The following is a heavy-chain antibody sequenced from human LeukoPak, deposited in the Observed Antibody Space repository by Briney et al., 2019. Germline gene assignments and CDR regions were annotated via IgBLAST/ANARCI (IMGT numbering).Heavy chain of an antibody. V-gene: IGHV1-69*05. CDR3: ARVKSNDILTGYYNGGNWFDP. J-gene: IGHJ5*02. Sequence: SVKVSCKASGGTFSSYAISWVRQAPGQGLEWMGGIIPIFGTANYAQKFQGRVTITTDESTSTAYMELSSLRSEDTAVYYCARVKSNDILTGYYNGGNWFDPWGQGTLVTVSS. CDR1: GGTFSSYA. CDR2: IIPIFGTA. D-gene: IGHD3-9*01.